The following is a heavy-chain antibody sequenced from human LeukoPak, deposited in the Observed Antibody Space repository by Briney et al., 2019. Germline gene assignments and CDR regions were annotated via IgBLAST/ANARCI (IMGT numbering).Heavy chain of an antibody. J-gene: IGHJ4*02. CDR3: ARGSRYYGSGSYYPLAY. Sequence: KSSETLSLTCAVYGGSFSGYYWSWIRQPPGKGLEWIGEINHSGSTSYNPSLKSRVTISADTSKNQFSLRLSSVTAADTAVYYCARGSRYYGSGSYYPLAYRGQGTLVTVSS. V-gene: IGHV4-34*01. CDR2: INHSGST. CDR1: GGSFSGYY. D-gene: IGHD3-10*01.